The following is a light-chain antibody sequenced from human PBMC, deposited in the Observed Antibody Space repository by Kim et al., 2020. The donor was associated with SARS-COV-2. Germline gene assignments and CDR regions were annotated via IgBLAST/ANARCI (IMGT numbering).Light chain of an antibody. CDR1: SLRSYY. CDR3: NSRDSNDYVV. CDR2: GKD. Sequence: VALGQTVRITCQGDSLRSYYATWYQQKPGQAPKVVIYGKDNRPSGVPDRFSGSRSGNTAYLTITGTQAGDEADYYCNSRDSNDYVVFGGGTKVTVL. V-gene: IGLV3-19*01. J-gene: IGLJ2*01.